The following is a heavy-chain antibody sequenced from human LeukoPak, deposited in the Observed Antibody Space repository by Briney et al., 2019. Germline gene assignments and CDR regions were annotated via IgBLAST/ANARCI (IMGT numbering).Heavy chain of an antibody. J-gene: IGHJ3*02. CDR1: GFTFSSYG. Sequence: GGSLRLSCAASGFTFSSYGMHWVRQAPGKGLEWVAVISYDGSNKYYADSVKGRFTISGDNSKNTLYLQMNSLRAEDTAVYYCAKVAADAFDIWGQGTMVTVSS. D-gene: IGHD6-13*01. CDR2: ISYDGSNK. V-gene: IGHV3-30*18. CDR3: AKVAADAFDI.